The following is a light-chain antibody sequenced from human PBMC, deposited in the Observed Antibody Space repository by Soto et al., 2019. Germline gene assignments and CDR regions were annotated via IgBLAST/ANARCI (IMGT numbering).Light chain of an antibody. CDR2: KES. CDR3: QQYNSYSYT. CDR1: QSISSW. V-gene: IGKV1-5*03. J-gene: IGKJ2*01. Sequence: DIQMTQSPSTLSASVGDRVTITCRASQSISSWLAWYQQKPGKAPKLLIYKESSLESGLPSRFSGSGYGTEFTLTISSLQPDDFATYYCQQYNSYSYTFGQGTKLEIK.